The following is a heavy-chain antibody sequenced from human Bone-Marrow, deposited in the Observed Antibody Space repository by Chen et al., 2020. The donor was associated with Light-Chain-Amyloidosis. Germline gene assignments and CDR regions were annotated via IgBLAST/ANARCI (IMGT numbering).Heavy chain of an antibody. J-gene: IGHJ5*02. V-gene: IGHV4-39*02. CDR3: ARAVDYSNYGWFDP. CDR1: GGSTRSSSHY. CDR2: VYYSGRT. Sequence: QVQLQESGRGLMKPSETLSLTCSVSGGSTRSSSHYWGWIRQPPRKGLEWIGSVYYSGRTYYSPSLSSWVSISIDTSKNHLPLRLTSGTAADSAVYFCARAVDYSNYGWFDPWGQGTWVTVSS. D-gene: IGHD4-4*01.